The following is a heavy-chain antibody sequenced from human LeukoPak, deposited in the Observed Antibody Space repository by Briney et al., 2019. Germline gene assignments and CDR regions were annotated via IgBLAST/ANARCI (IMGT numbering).Heavy chain of an antibody. CDR1: GFTFSSYD. J-gene: IGHJ4*02. CDR2: IGTAGDT. V-gene: IGHV3-13*01. Sequence: GGSLRLSCAASGFTFSSYDMHWVRQATGKGLEWVSAIGTAGDTYYPGSVKGRFTISRDNAKNSLYLQMNSLRAEDTAVYYCARESTYYYDSSGYYYVPDYWGQGTLVTVSS. CDR3: ARESTYYYDSSGYYYVPDY. D-gene: IGHD3-22*01.